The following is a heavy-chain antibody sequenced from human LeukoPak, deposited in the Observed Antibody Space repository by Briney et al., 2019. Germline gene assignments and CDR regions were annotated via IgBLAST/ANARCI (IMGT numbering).Heavy chain of an antibody. CDR3: AKDYSPNYYDSSGYDYGAAFDI. J-gene: IGHJ3*02. Sequence: GGSLRLSCAASGFTFSSYGMHWVRKATGKGLEWVAVISYDGSNKYYADSVNGRFTISRDNSKNTLYLQMNSLRAEDTAVYYCAKDYSPNYYDSSGYDYGAAFDIWGQGTMVTVSS. CDR2: ISYDGSNK. D-gene: IGHD3-22*01. V-gene: IGHV3-30*18. CDR1: GFTFSSYG.